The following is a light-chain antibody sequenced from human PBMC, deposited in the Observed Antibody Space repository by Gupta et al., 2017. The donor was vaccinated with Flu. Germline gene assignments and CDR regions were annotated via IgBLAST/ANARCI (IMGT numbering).Light chain of an antibody. CDR2: GAS. Sequence: EIVLTQFPGTLSLSPGERATLYCRAGQSVTSSYLAWYQQKPGQAPRLLIYGASNRATGIPDRFSGSGAGTDFTLTISSLEPEDFAVYYCQQYGSSPTFGQGTMVEIK. CDR1: QSVTSSY. V-gene: IGKV3-20*01. CDR3: QQYGSSPT. J-gene: IGKJ1*01.